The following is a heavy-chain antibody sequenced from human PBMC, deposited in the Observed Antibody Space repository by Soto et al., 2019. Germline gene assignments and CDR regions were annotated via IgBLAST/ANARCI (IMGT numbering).Heavy chain of an antibody. CDR2: IGPESGAT. CDR1: GYTFTGHY. J-gene: IGHJ4*02. Sequence: GASVNVSCKASGYTFTGHYIHWVRQAPEQGPEWMGEIGPESGATRYAEKFQGRVTMTLDTSITTVYMELKNLSPDDTAVYYCGRGRSGQIVVFYWGQGTPVTVSS. D-gene: IGHD1-26*01. V-gene: IGHV1-2*02. CDR3: GRGRSGQIVVFY.